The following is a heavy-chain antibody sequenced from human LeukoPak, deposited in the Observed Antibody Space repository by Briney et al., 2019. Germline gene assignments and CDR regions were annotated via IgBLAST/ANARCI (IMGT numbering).Heavy chain of an antibody. D-gene: IGHD3-22*01. V-gene: IGHV3-43*01. J-gene: IGHJ4*02. CDR3: VKDLSYETSGSFFDY. CDR2: ISWDGTT. Sequence: GGSLRLSCAAPGFTFEDYTMHWVRQAPGKTLEWVSLISWDGTTYYTDSVKGRFTISRDNSKDSLYLQMDTLRSEDTAFYYCVKDLSYETSGSFFDYWGQGTLVTVS. CDR1: GFTFEDYT.